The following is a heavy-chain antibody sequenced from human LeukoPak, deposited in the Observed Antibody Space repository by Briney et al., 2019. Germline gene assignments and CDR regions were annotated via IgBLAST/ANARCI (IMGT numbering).Heavy chain of an antibody. V-gene: IGHV3-53*01. Sequence: GSLRLSCAASGFTVSSNYMSWVRQAPGKGLEWVSVIYSGGSTYYADSVKGRFTISRDNSKNTLYLPMNSLRAEDTAVYYCARADILTGYYSYYFDYWGQGTLVTVSS. D-gene: IGHD3-9*01. CDR1: GFTVSSNY. J-gene: IGHJ4*02. CDR3: ARADILTGYYSYYFDY. CDR2: IYSGGST.